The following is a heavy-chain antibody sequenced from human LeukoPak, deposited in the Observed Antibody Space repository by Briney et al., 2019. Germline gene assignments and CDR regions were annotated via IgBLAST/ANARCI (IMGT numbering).Heavy chain of an antibody. CDR2: IYYSGST. CDR3: ARFYYGSGSQNFDY. D-gene: IGHD3-10*01. J-gene: IGHJ4*02. Sequence: SETLSLTCTVSGGSISSSSYYWGWIRQPPGKGLEWIGSIYYSGSTYYNPSLKSRVTISVDTSKNRFSLKLSSVTAADTAVYYCARFYYGSGSQNFDYWGQGTLVTVSS. V-gene: IGHV4-39*01. CDR1: GGSISSSSYY.